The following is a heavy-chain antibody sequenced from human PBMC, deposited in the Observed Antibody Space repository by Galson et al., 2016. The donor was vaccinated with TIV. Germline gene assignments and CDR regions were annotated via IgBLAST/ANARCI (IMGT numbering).Heavy chain of an antibody. V-gene: IGHV4-59*13. J-gene: IGHJ3*01. D-gene: IGHD5-24*01. CDR2: VYSSGST. CDR1: GGSFTNYY. CDR3: AREMASISSHAFDV. Sequence: LSLTCTVSGGSFTNYYWTWIRQSPGKGLEWIGYVYSSGSTNYNPSLKSRVTLSLDTSRSQFSLKLWSVAAADTAVYYCAREMASISSHAFDVWGQGTMVTVSS.